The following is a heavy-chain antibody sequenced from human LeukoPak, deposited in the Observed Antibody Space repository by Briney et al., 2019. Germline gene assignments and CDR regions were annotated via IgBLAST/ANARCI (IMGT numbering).Heavy chain of an antibody. CDR1: GFTFDDYN. Sequence: SGGSLRLSCAASGFTFDDYNMHWVRQAPGKGLEWVSLISWDGRSTYCADSVKGRFTIFRDNSKNSLYLQMDSLRTDDTALYYCARVKGADSSAYTDYWGQGTLVTVSS. CDR3: ARVKGADSSAYTDY. V-gene: IGHV3-43*01. CDR2: ISWDGRST. D-gene: IGHD3-22*01. J-gene: IGHJ4*02.